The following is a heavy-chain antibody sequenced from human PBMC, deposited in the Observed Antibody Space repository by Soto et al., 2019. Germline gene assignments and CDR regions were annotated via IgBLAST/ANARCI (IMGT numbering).Heavy chain of an antibody. V-gene: IGHV5-10-1*01. CDR1: GYSFAGYW. Sequence: PGESLKISCKGSGYSFAGYWITWVRQKPGKGLEWMGRIDPSDSQTYYSPSFRGHVTISVTKSITTVFLQWSSLRASDTAMYYCARQIYDSDTGPSFQYYFDYWGQRTPVTVSS. CDR2: IDPSDSQT. J-gene: IGHJ4*02. CDR3: ARQIYDSDTGPSFQYYFDY. D-gene: IGHD3-22*01.